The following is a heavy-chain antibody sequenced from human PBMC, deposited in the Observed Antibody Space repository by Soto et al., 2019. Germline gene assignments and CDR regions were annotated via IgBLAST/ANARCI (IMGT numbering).Heavy chain of an antibody. D-gene: IGHD5-18*01. CDR2: ISYDGSNK. V-gene: IGHV3-30-3*01. J-gene: IGHJ6*02. CDR1: GFTFSVYA. CDR3: ARDPSYGPYYYGMDV. Sequence: QVQLVESGGGVVQPGRSLRLSCAASGFTFSVYAMHWVRQAPGKGLEWVAVISYDGSNKYYADSVKGRFTISRDNSKNTLYLQMNSLRAEDTAVYYCARDPSYGPYYYGMDVRGQGTTVTVSS.